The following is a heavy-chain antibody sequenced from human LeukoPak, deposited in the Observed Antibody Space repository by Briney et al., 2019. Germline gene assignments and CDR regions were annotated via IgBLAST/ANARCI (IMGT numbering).Heavy chain of an antibody. V-gene: IGHV4-59*07. J-gene: IGHJ4*02. CDR2: DPHSGSA. Sequence: SDPLSLPRSVSGDSQRVKLWMCLRPPPGGAVEWFGNDPHSGSADYAPSRQRRVTVSLDTSKSQFSLKLTSVTDADTAMYYCVRGNFYPDGRGYQADFGDWGQGTLVTVS. D-gene: IGHD3-22*01. CDR1: GDSQRVKL. CDR3: VRGNFYPDGRGYQADFGD.